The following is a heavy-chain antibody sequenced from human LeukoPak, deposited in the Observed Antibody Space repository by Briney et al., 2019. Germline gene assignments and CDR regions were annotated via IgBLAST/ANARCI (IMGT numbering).Heavy chain of an antibody. V-gene: IGHV3-74*01. D-gene: IGHD5-18*01. J-gene: IGHJ4*02. CDR3: AREEYSYGHFDY. CDR2: IDSDGSRT. CDR1: GFTFSSYW. Sequence: GGSLRLSCAASGFTFSSYWMHWVRQAPGKGLVWVSRIDSDGSRTSYVASVKGRITNSRDNAKNTLYLRMNSLRDEDTAVYYCAREEYSYGHFDYWGQGTLVTVSS.